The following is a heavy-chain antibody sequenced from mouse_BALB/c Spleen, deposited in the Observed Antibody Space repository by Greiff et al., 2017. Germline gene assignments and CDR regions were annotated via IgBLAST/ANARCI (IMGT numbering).Heavy chain of an antibody. CDR2: ISSGSSTI. CDR3: AREGVAYYFDY. D-gene: IGHD1-3*01. V-gene: IGHV5-17*02. Sequence: EVMLVESGGGLVQPGGSRKLSCAASGFTFSSFGMHWVRQAPEKGLEWVAYISSGSSTIYYADTVKGRFTISRDNPKNTLFLQMTSLRSEDTAMYYCAREGVAYYFDYWGQGTTLTVSS. CDR1: GFTFSSFG. J-gene: IGHJ2*01.